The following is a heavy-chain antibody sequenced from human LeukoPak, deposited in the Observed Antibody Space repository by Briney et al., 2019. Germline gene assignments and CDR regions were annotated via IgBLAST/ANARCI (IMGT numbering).Heavy chain of an antibody. CDR2: ISAYNGNT. Sequence: ASVKVSCKASGGTFSSYAISWVRQAPGQGLEWMGWISAYNGNTNYAQKLQGGVTMTTDTSTSTAYMELRSLRSDDTAVYYCARPSFGVGAMVPHYFDYWGQETLVTVSS. V-gene: IGHV1-18*01. CDR3: ARPSFGVGAMVPHYFDY. J-gene: IGHJ4*02. CDR1: GGTFSSYA. D-gene: IGHD5-18*01.